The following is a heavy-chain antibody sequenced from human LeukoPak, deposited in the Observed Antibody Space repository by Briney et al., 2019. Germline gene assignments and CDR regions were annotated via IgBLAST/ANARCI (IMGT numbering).Heavy chain of an antibody. Sequence: SETLSLTCTVSGYSISSGYYWGWIRQPPGKGLEWIGSIYHSGSTYYNPSLKSRVTISVDTSKNQFSLKLSSVTAADTAVYYCRSVAPEGLFDYWGQGTLVTVSS. CDR2: IYHSGST. CDR1: GYSISSGYY. J-gene: IGHJ4*02. V-gene: IGHV4-38-2*02. CDR3: RSVAPEGLFDY. D-gene: IGHD6-19*01.